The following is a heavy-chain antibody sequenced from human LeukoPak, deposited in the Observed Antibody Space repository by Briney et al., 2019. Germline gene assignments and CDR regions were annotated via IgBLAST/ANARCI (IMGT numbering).Heavy chain of an antibody. D-gene: IGHD6-6*01. J-gene: IGHJ4*02. CDR1: GGSMSSGGDY. Sequence: SQTLSLTCTVSGGSMSSGGDYWTWIRQHPGKGLEWIGYISSRGNTYYNPSLKSRLTISLDTSRSQFSLQLNSATAADTAVYYCARGPSFGSSSRFDSWGQGTLVTASS. V-gene: IGHV4-31*03. CDR3: ARGPSFGSSSRFDS. CDR2: ISSRGNT.